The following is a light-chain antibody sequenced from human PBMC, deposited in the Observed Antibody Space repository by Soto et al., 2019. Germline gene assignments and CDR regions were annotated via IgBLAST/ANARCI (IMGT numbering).Light chain of an antibody. Sequence: EIVLTQSPAILSLSPGERATLSCRTNQTVSTYLAWYQHKPGQAPRLLIYSASKRATGIPARFSGSGSGSDFTLTISSLEPEDFAFYYCQQRDSWPLTFGGGTKV. V-gene: IGKV3-11*01. J-gene: IGKJ4*01. CDR2: SAS. CDR1: QTVSTY. CDR3: QQRDSWPLT.